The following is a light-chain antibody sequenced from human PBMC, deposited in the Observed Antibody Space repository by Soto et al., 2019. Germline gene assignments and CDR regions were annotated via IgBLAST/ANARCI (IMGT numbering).Light chain of an antibody. J-gene: IGKJ4*01. CDR3: QQSGTSPPVA. CDR2: GAS. V-gene: IGKV3-20*01. CDR1: QSVGSRF. Sequence: EIVLTQSPGTLSLSPGERATLSCRASQSVGSRFLAWYQQKPGQAPRLLIYGASNRATGIPDRFSGSGSGNDFALTISRLEPEDFAVYYCQQSGTSPPVAFGGGTKVEIK.